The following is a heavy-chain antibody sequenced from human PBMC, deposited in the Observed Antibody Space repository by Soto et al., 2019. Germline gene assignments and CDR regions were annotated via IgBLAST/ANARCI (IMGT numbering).Heavy chain of an antibody. CDR2: ISGGGGST. Sequence: GGSLRLSCAASGFTFSSYAMSWVRQAPGKGLEWVSAISGGGGSTYYADSVKGRFTISRDNSKNTLYLQMNSLRAEDTAVYYWAKDSPSRAEAYCGGDCYSDYWGQGTLVTSPQ. CDR3: AKDSPSRAEAYCGGDCYSDY. D-gene: IGHD2-21*02. J-gene: IGHJ4*02. CDR1: GFTFSSYA. V-gene: IGHV3-23*01.